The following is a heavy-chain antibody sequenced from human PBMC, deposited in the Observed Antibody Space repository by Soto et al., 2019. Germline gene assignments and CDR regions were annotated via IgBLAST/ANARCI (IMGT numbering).Heavy chain of an antibody. J-gene: IGHJ4*02. CDR3: ATVVSYYYGSGSYYYFDY. CDR1: GYTLTELS. V-gene: IGHV1-24*01. CDR2: FDPEDGET. Sequence: GASVKVSCKVSGYTLTELSMHWVRQAPGKGLEWMGGFDPEDGETIYAQKFQGRVTMTEDTSTDTAYMELSSLRSEDTAVYYCATVVSYYYGSGSYYYFDYWGQGTLVTVSS. D-gene: IGHD3-10*01.